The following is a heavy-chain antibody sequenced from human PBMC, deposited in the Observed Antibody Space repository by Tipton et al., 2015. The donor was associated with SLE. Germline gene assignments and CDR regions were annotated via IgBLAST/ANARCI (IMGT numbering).Heavy chain of an antibody. V-gene: IGHV1-2*06. CDR1: GYTLTGYH. D-gene: IGHD2-2*02. CDR3: ARAYCSGTSCYTLRDY. J-gene: IGHJ4*02. Sequence: QVQLVQSGAEVKKPGASVKVSCTASGYTLTGYHIHWVRQAPGQGLEWMGRINPNSGGTNYAQKSQGRVTMTRDTAISTAYMELSRLRSDDTAVDYCARAYCSGTSCYTLRDYWGQGTLVTVSS. CDR2: INPNSGGT.